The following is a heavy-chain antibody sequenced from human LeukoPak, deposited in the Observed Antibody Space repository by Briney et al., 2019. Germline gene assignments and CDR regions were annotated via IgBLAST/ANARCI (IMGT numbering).Heavy chain of an antibody. CDR3: ATRGVTPNYYGMDV. D-gene: IGHD2-21*02. Sequence: ASVKVSCKASGYTFTSYGISWVRQAPGQGLEWMGWISAYNGNTNYAQKFQGRVTMTRDTSTSTVYMELSSLRSEDTAVYYCATRGVTPNYYGMDVWGQGTTVTVSS. J-gene: IGHJ6*02. V-gene: IGHV1-18*01. CDR2: ISAYNGNT. CDR1: GYTFTSYG.